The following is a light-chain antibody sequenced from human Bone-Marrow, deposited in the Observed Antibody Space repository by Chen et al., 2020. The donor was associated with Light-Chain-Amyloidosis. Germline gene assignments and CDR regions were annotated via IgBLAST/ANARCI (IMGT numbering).Light chain of an antibody. Sequence: QSVLTQPPSVSGAPGQRVTTSCTGSSSNIGAGYDVHWYQQLPGTAPKRLLYGNSNRPSGFPDRFSGSKSGTSASLAITGLQAEDEADYYCQSYDSSLSGVVFGGGTKLTVL. CDR1: SSNIGAGYD. V-gene: IGLV1-40*01. CDR3: QSYDSSLSGVV. J-gene: IGLJ2*01. CDR2: GNS.